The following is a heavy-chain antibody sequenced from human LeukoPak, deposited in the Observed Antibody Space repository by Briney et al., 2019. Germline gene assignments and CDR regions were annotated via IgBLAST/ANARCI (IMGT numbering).Heavy chain of an antibody. CDR3: AKDRGPYYYYGMDV. Sequence: HPGGSLRLSCAASGFTSSSYGMHWVRQAPGKGLEWVAVISYDGSNKYYADSVKGRFTISRDNSKNTLYLQMNSLRAEDTAVYYCAKDRGPYYYYGMDVWGQGTTVTVSS. D-gene: IGHD5-24*01. CDR2: ISYDGSNK. V-gene: IGHV3-30*18. J-gene: IGHJ6*02. CDR1: GFTSSSYG.